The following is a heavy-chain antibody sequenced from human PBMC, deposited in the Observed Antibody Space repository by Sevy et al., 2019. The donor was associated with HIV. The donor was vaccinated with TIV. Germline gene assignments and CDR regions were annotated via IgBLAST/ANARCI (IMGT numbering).Heavy chain of an antibody. CDR3: ARVSTNYYYYYGMDV. J-gene: IGHJ6*02. CDR2: ISYDGSNK. V-gene: IGHV3-30-3*01. CDR1: GFTFSSYA. Sequence: GGSLRLSCAASGFTFSSYAMHWVRQAPGKGLEWVAVISYDGSNKYYADSVKGRFTISRDNSKNTLYLQMNSLRAEDTAVYYCARVSTNYYYYYGMDVWGQGTTVTVSS.